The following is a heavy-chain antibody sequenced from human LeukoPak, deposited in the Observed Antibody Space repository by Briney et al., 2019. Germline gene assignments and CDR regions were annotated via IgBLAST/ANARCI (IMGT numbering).Heavy chain of an antibody. CDR2: IYYSGST. V-gene: IGHV4-59*01. J-gene: IGHJ5*02. CDR1: GGSISSYY. CDR3: ATQRYDFWSGYSLGWFDP. Sequence: SETLSLTCTVSGGSISSYYWSWIRQPPGKGLEWIGYIYYSGSTNYNPSLKSLVTISVDTSKNQFSLKLSSVTAADTAVYYCATQRYDFWSGYSLGWFDPWGQGTLVTVSS. D-gene: IGHD3-3*01.